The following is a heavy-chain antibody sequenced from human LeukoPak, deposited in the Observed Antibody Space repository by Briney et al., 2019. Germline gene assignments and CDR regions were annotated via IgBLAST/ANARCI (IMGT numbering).Heavy chain of an antibody. D-gene: IGHD2-15*01. J-gene: IGHJ6*03. CDR2: IYYSGST. Sequence: PSETLSLTCTVSGGSISSYYWSWIRQPPGKGLEWIGFIYYSGSTNYKPSLKSRVTISVDTSKNQFSLKLSSVTAADTAVYYCARSMGLGSDYYYYYMDVWGKGTTVTISS. CDR1: GGSISSYY. V-gene: IGHV4-59*08. CDR3: ARSMGLGSDYYYYYMDV.